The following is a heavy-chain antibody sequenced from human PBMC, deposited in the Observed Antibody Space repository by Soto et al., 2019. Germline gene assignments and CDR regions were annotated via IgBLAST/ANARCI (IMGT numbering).Heavy chain of an antibody. CDR2: IYYSGRT. V-gene: IGHV4-30-4*01. CDR3: ARYITIFGVVPLYYFDY. J-gene: IGHJ4*02. CDR1: GGSISSGDYY. D-gene: IGHD3-3*01. Sequence: SETLSLTCTVSGGSISSGDYYWSWIRQPPGKGLEWIGYIYYSGRTYYNPSLKSRVTISVDTSKNQFSLKLSSVTAADTAVYYCARYITIFGVVPLYYFDYWGQGTLVTVSS.